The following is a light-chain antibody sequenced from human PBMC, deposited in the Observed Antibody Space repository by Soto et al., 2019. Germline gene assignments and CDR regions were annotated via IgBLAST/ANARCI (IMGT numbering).Light chain of an antibody. CDR2: SNN. CDR1: RSNVASNT. J-gene: IGLJ3*02. CDR3: AAWDDSLNAVL. Sequence: QSALTQPPSASGTPGQRVTNSCSGSRSNVASNTVNWYQQLPGTAPRVLIYSNNQRPSGVPGRFSGSKTGTSASLAISGLRSEDEGDYYCAAWDDSLNAVLFGGGTKVTVL. V-gene: IGLV1-44*01.